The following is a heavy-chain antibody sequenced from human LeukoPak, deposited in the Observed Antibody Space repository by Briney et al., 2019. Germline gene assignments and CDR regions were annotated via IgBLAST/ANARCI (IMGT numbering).Heavy chain of an antibody. J-gene: IGHJ5*02. V-gene: IGHV3-21*01. CDR3: ARDGAYYDFWSGYYGAHNWFDP. CDR2: ISSSSSYI. Sequence: GGSLRLSCAASGFTFSSYSMNWVRQAPGKGLEWVSSISSSSSYIYYADSVKGRFTISRDSAKNSLYLQMNSLRAEDTAVYYCARDGAYYDFWSGYYGAHNWFDPWGQGTLVTVSS. CDR1: GFTFSSYS. D-gene: IGHD3-3*01.